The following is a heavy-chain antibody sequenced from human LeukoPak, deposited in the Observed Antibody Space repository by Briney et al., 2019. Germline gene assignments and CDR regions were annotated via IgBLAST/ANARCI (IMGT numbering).Heavy chain of an antibody. V-gene: IGHV3-33*01. CDR1: GFAASEFTFSSYG. Sequence: GGSLRLSCAASGFAASEFTFSSYGMHWHRQAPGKGLEWVAVIWYDGSNKYYADSVKGRFTISRDNSKNTLYLQMNSLRAEDTAVYYCTRGLGLWYFDLWGRGTLVTVSS. CDR2: IWYDGSNK. D-gene: IGHD7-27*01. J-gene: IGHJ2*01. CDR3: TRGLGLWYFDL.